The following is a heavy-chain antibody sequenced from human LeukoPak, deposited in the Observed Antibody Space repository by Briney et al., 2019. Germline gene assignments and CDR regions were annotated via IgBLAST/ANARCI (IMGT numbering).Heavy chain of an antibody. V-gene: IGHV1-2*02. D-gene: IGHD6-19*01. Sequence: ASVKVSCKASGYTFTGYYMHWVRQAPGQGLEWMGWINPNSGGTNYAQKFQGRVTMTRDTSISTAYMELSRLRSDDTAVYYCARVVRPSPVGFSSGWYYFDYWGQGTLVTVSS. CDR2: INPNSGGT. CDR3: ARVVRPSPVGFSSGWYYFDY. J-gene: IGHJ4*02. CDR1: GYTFTGYY.